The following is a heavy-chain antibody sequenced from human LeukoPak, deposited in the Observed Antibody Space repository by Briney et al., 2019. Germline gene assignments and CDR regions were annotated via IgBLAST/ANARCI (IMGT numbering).Heavy chain of an antibody. J-gene: IGHJ6*02. Sequence: ASVKVSCTASGYTFSSYDINWVRQATGQGLEWIGWMNPNSGNTGYAQSFQGRVTMTRDTSISTAYMELSSLRSEDTAVYYCATDQGLQSKTYYYGMDVWGQGTTXTVSS. CDR3: ATDQGLQSKTYYYGMDV. D-gene: IGHD4-11*01. V-gene: IGHV1-8*01. CDR1: GYTFSSYD. CDR2: MNPNSGNT.